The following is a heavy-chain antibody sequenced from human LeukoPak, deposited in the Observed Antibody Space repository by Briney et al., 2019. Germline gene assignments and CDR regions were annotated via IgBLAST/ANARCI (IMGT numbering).Heavy chain of an antibody. V-gene: IGHV4-39*07. CDR2: IYYSGST. J-gene: IGHJ4*02. D-gene: IGHD1-14*01. Sequence: SETLSLTCTVSGGSISSSSYYWGWIRQPPGKGLEWIGSIYYSGSTYYNPSLKSRVTISVDTSKNQFSLKLSSVTAADTAVYYCARDHISPPGAEIDYWGQGTLVTVSS. CDR1: GGSISSSSYY. CDR3: ARDHISPPGAEIDY.